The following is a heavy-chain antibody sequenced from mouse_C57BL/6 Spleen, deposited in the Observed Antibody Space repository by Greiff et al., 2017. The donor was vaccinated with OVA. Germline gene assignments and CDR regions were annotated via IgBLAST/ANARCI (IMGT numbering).Heavy chain of an antibody. V-gene: IGHV1-52*01. D-gene: IGHD1-1*01. CDR3: ARGGTTVKDYFDY. CDR1: GYTFTSYW. J-gene: IGHJ2*01. Sequence: VQLQQPGAELVRPGSSVKLSCKASGYTFTSYWMHWVKQRPIQGLEWIGNIDPSDSETHYNQKFKDKATLTVDKSSSTAYMQLSSLTSEDSAVYYCARGGTTVKDYFDYWGQGTTLTASS. CDR2: IDPSDSET.